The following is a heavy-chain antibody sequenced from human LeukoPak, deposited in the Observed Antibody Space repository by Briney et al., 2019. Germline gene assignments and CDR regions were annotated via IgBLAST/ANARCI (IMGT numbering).Heavy chain of an antibody. V-gene: IGHV1-2*02. Sequence: ASVKVSCKASGYTFTGYYMHWVRQAPGQGLEWMGWIKPNSGGTNYAQKFQGRVTMTRDTSISTAYMELSRLRSDDTAVYYCARVYSGYDPLDYWGQGTLVTVSS. D-gene: IGHD5-12*01. CDR3: ARVYSGYDPLDY. CDR2: IKPNSGGT. J-gene: IGHJ4*02. CDR1: GYTFTGYY.